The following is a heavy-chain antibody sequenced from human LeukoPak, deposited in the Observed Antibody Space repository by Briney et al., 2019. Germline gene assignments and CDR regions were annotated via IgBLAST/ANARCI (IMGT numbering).Heavy chain of an antibody. Sequence: KASETLSLTCTVSGGSISSASYYWSWIRQPAGKGLEWIGRIYIRGSTNYNPSLKSRVTISVDTSKNQFSLRLSSVTAADTAVYYCAREREGPYGYLDYWGQGTLVTVSS. CDR3: AREREGPYGYLDY. CDR2: IYIRGST. CDR1: GGSISSASYY. V-gene: IGHV4-61*02. D-gene: IGHD4-17*01. J-gene: IGHJ4*02.